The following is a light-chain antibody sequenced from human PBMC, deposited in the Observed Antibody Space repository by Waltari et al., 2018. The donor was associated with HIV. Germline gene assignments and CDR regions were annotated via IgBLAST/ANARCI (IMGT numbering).Light chain of an antibody. CDR2: DVD. V-gene: IGLV2-14*03. Sequence: AVTQPASVSGLPGQSTTLSCTGGDSAFGLYNFFSWYQQHSGKPPKLILYDVDSRASGVSDRFSGSMSGNTVSLTISGLRAEDEAHYYCASFTGDNTVMFGGGTEVTVL. CDR1: DSAFGLYNF. J-gene: IGLJ3*02. CDR3: ASFTGDNTVM.